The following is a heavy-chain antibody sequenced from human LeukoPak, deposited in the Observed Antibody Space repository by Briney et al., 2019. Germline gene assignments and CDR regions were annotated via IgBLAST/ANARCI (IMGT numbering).Heavy chain of an antibody. CDR3: ARGGSGLAFDI. J-gene: IGHJ3*02. V-gene: IGHV4-39*07. Sequence: SETLSLTCTVSGGSISSSSYYWGWIRQPPGKGLEWIGSIYYSGSTYYNPSLKSRVTISVDTSKNQFSLKLSSVTAADTAVYYCARGGSGLAFDIWGQGTMVTVSS. CDR2: IYYSGST. CDR1: GGSISSSSYY. D-gene: IGHD6-25*01.